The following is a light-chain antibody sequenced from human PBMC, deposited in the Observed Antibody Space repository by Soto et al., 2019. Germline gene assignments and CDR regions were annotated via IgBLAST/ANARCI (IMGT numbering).Light chain of an antibody. CDR2: DAS. CDR3: HQYGNSPYT. J-gene: IGKJ2*01. Sequence: EIVLTQSPGTLSLSPGGRATLSCRASQSVGSSDLAWYQQKPGQAPRLLIYDASTRATGIPDRFSGSGSGTAFTLIISRLEPEDFAVYYCHQYGNSPYTFGQGTKLEI. V-gene: IGKV3-20*01. CDR1: QSVGSSD.